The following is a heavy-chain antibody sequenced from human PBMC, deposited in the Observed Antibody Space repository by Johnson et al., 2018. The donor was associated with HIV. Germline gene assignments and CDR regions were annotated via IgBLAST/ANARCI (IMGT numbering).Heavy chain of an antibody. D-gene: IGHD3-9*01. CDR3: AREEGTDILTRGDAFDI. Sequence: EVPLVESRGGLVQPGGSLRLSCAASGFTFSSYWMSWVRQAPGKGLEWVANIKQDGSEKYYVDSVQGRFTISRDNAKKSLYLQMNSLRAEDTAVYYCAREEGTDILTRGDAFDIWGQGTMVTVSS. V-gene: IGHV3-7*01. CDR1: GFTFSSYW. CDR2: IKQDGSEK. J-gene: IGHJ3*02.